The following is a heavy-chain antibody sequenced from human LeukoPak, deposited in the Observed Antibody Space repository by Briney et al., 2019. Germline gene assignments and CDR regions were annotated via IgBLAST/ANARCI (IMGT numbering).Heavy chain of an antibody. D-gene: IGHD5-18*01. J-gene: IGHJ4*02. Sequence: PGRSLRLSCAASGFTFSSYGMHWVRQAPGKGLEWVAVIPYDGSDKYYADSVKGRFTISRDNSKNTLYLQMNSLRAEDTAVYYCSRGYSYGDYWGQGTLVTVSS. CDR2: IPYDGSDK. V-gene: IGHV3-30*03. CDR3: SRGYSYGDY. CDR1: GFTFSSYG.